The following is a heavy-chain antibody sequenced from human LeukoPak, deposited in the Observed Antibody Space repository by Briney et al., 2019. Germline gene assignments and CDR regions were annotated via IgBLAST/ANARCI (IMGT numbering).Heavy chain of an antibody. CDR2: ITRDGSGA. V-gene: IGHV3-74*01. CDR1: GFAFSNYW. J-gene: IGHJ4*02. Sequence: GGSLRLSCAASGFAFSNYWMHWVRQVPGKGLVWVSRITRDGSGANYADSVKVRFTISRDNARSTLYLQMNSLRAEDTAVYYCARDGDGYNFGYWGQGALVIVSS. CDR3: ARDGDGYNFGY. D-gene: IGHD5-24*01.